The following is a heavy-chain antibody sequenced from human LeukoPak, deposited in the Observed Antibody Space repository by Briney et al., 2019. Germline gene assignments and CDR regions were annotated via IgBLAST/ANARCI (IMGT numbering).Heavy chain of an antibody. CDR2: IYYSGRT. V-gene: IGHV4-59*12. CDR1: GGSISSYY. J-gene: IGHJ5*02. D-gene: IGHD1-26*01. CDR3: ARELVGATGWFDP. Sequence: SETLSLTCTVSGGSISSYYWSWIRQPPGKGLEWIGYIYYSGRTNYNSSLKSRVTISVDTPKNQFSLKLSSVTAADTAVYYCARELVGATGWFDPWGQGTLVTVSS.